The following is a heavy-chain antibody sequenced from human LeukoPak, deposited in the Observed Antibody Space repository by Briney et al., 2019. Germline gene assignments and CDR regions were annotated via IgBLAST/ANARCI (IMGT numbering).Heavy chain of an antibody. D-gene: IGHD5-24*01. CDR1: GYRFSDYS. Sequence: GGSLRLSCAASGYRFSDYSMNWVRQAPGKGLEWISYIGIDSGNTNYADSVKGRFTISGDKAKNSLYLQMNSLRVEDTAVYYCARDYKYAFDNWGQGTLVTVSS. CDR3: ARDYKYAFDN. J-gene: IGHJ4*02. V-gene: IGHV3-48*01. CDR2: IGIDSGNT.